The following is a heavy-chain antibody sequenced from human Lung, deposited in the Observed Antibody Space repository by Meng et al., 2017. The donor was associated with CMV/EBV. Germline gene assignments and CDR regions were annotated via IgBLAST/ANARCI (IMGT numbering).Heavy chain of an antibody. Sequence: SETLSLTCTVSGGSISSYYWSWIRQPPGGAMEWIGEINQSGSPNYNPSLKSRVTMSIDTSEDQFSLKLSSVTAADTAVYYCSRGEGAIAVVPAANYYGMDVWGQGTTVTVSS. V-gene: IGHV4-34*01. J-gene: IGHJ6*02. D-gene: IGHD2-2*01. CDR2: INQSGSP. CDR3: SRGEGAIAVVPAANYYGMDV. CDR1: GGSISSYY.